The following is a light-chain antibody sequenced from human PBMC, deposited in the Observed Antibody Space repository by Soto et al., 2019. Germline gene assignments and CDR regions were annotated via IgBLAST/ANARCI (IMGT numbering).Light chain of an antibody. Sequence: EIVLTQSPATLSLSPGERATLSCRASQSVTTNLAWYQQKPGQAPRLLIYDASNRATGIPARFSGSGSGTDFTLTISKLEPEDFALYYCQQRSKWPLSVTFGQGTRREIK. J-gene: IGKJ5*01. CDR1: QSVTTN. CDR2: DAS. V-gene: IGKV3-11*01. CDR3: QQRSKWPLSVT.